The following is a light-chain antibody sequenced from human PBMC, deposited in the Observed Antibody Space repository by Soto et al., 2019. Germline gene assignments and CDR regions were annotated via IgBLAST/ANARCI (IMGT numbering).Light chain of an antibody. V-gene: IGKV3D-20*02. J-gene: IGKJ4*01. CDR3: QQRSNWPPT. CDR1: QSVSSSY. CDR2: DAS. Sequence: EFVLTQSPGTLSLSPGERATLSCRASQSVSSSYLAWYQQKPGLAPRLLIYDASIRATGIPDRFSGSGSGTDFTLTISSLEPEDFAVYYCQQRSNWPPTFGGGTKVDIK.